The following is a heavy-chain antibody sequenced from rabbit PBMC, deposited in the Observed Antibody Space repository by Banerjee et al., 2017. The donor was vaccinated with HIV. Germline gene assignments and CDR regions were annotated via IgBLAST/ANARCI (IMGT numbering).Heavy chain of an antibody. J-gene: IGHJ6*01. CDR1: GIDFSSYYY. CDR3: LMVILVMLMLRGL. V-gene: IGHV1S43*01. D-gene: IGHD7-1*01. Sequence: QQQLEESGGGLVKPGGTLTLTCKASGIDFSSYYYMCWVRQAPGKGLEWIACIYTGSSGSTYYANWAKGRFTISRSTSLNTVTLQMTSLTAADTATYGILMVILVMLMLRGLWGQGTLVTVS. CDR2: IYTGSSGST.